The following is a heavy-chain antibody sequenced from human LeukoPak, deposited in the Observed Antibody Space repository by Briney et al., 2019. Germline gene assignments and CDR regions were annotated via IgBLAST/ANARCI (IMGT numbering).Heavy chain of an antibody. CDR3: ARGLVPGFLDY. D-gene: IGHD4-11*01. CDR1: GFTFSSYS. Sequence: GGSLRLSCAASGFTFSSYSMNWVRQAPGKGLEWFSSISSSSSYIYYADSVKGRFTISRDNAKNSLYLQMNSLRAEDTAVYYCARGLVPGFLDYWGQGTPVTVSS. J-gene: IGHJ4*02. V-gene: IGHV3-21*01. CDR2: ISSSSSYI.